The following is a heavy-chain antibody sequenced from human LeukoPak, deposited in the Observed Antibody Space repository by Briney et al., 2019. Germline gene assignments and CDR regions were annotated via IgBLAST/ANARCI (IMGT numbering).Heavy chain of an antibody. CDR2: ISGSGGST. CDR3: AKTSGYTYGYLDC. Sequence: GGSLRLSCAASGFTFSSYAMSWVRQAPGKGLEWVSAISGSGGSTYYADSVKGRFTISRDNSKNTLYLQMISLRAEDTAVYYCAKTSGYTYGYLDCWGQGTQVTVSS. V-gene: IGHV3-23*01. CDR1: GFTFSSYA. J-gene: IGHJ4*02. D-gene: IGHD5-18*01.